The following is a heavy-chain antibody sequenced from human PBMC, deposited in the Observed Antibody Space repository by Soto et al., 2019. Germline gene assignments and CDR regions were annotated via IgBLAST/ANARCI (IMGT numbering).Heavy chain of an antibody. V-gene: IGHV2-26*01. Sequence: QVTLKESGPVLVKPTETLTLTCTVSGFSLSSGRTGVSWICQPPEKVLEWLAHIFSSGEKSYSKSLQNRLTISNDTSTSQVVLLMTTIGPVDTVTYYCVTGLLSFGELSNHHGIDTWGQGLLVTVSA. CDR3: VTGLLSFGELSNHHGIDT. J-gene: IGHJ5*02. CDR2: IFSSGEK. D-gene: IGHD3-10*01. CDR1: GFSLSSGRTG.